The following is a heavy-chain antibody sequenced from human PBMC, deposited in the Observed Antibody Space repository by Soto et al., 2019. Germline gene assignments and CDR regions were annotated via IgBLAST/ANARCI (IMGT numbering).Heavy chain of an antibody. J-gene: IGHJ4*02. Sequence: EVQLVESGGGLVKPGGSLRLSCAASGFTFSNAWMNWARQAPGKGLEWVGRIKSKTDGGTTDYAAPVKGRFTISRDDSKNTLYLQMNSLKTEDTAVYYCTTVGLRYFDWLLYPKKAIDYWGQGTLVTVSS. D-gene: IGHD3-9*01. CDR2: IKSKTDGGTT. V-gene: IGHV3-15*07. CDR1: GFTFSNAW. CDR3: TTVGLRYFDWLLYPKKAIDY.